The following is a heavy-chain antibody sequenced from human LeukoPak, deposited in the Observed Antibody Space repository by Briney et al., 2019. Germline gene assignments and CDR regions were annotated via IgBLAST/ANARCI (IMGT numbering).Heavy chain of an antibody. CDR2: INARDGTT. Sequence: PGGSLRLSCTASGFTFSSYAMSWVRQAPGKGLEWVSAINARDGTTYYADSVKGRFTISRDNSKNTLYLQMNSLRAEDAAVYCCAKDRPYFDYWGQGALVTVSS. CDR3: AKDRPYFDY. CDR1: GFTFSSYA. V-gene: IGHV3-23*01. J-gene: IGHJ4*02.